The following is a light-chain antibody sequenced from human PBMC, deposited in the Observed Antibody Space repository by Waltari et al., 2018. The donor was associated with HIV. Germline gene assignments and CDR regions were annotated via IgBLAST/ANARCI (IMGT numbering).Light chain of an antibody. CDR1: SSDVGNYNY. V-gene: IGLV2-11*01. Sequence: QSALTQPHSVSGSPGQSVTISCTGTSSDVGNYNYVSWYQQHPGKAPKLMIYDVRKRPSGVPDRFSGSKSGNTASLTISGLQAEDEADYYCCSYAGTFNVVFGGGTKLTVL. J-gene: IGLJ2*01. CDR2: DVR. CDR3: CSYAGTFNVV.